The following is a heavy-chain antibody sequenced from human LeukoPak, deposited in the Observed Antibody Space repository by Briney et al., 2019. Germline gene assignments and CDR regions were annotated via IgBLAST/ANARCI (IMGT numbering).Heavy chain of an antibody. J-gene: IGHJ4*02. CDR3: AILHDYGDSIDY. CDR2: ISVYNGNT. D-gene: IGHD4-17*01. Sequence: GASVKVSCKASGYTFTSYGISWVRQAPGQGLEWMGWISVYNGNTKYAQKLQGRVTMTTDTSTSTAYMELRSLRSDDTAVYYCAILHDYGDSIDYWGQGTLVTVSS. V-gene: IGHV1-18*01. CDR1: GYTFTSYG.